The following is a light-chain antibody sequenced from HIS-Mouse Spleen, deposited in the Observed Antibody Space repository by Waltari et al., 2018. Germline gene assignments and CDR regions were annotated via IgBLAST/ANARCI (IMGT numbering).Light chain of an antibody. Sequence: SYDLTQPPSVSVSPGQTARIPCSGDALPKKYAYWYQQKSGQAPVLVIYEDSKRPSGIPERFSGSSSGTMATLTISGAQVEDEADYYCYSTDSRGNHRVFGGGTKLTVL. CDR3: YSTDSRGNHRV. J-gene: IGLJ2*01. CDR1: ALPKKY. CDR2: EDS. V-gene: IGLV3-10*01.